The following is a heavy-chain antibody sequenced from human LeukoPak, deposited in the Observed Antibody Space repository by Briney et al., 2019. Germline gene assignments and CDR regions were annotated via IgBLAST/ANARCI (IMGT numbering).Heavy chain of an antibody. CDR3: ARYYDSSGYYRYFDY. J-gene: IGHJ4*02. CDR2: IYYSGSN. CDR1: GGSISSGGYY. Sequence: SETLSLTCTVSGGSISSGGYYWSWLRQHPGKDLEWIGYIYYSGSNYYNPSLKSRVTISVDTSKNPFSLRLSSVTAADTAVYYCARYYDSSGYYRYFDYWGQGTLVTVSS. V-gene: IGHV4-31*03. D-gene: IGHD3-22*01.